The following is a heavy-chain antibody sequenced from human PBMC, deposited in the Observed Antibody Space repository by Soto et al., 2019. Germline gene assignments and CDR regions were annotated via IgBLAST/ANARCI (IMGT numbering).Heavy chain of an antibody. D-gene: IGHD1-26*01. CDR2: IYYSVST. J-gene: IGHJ5*02. CDR3: ASRRSRGRALLFDP. CDR1: GGSISSGHYY. Sequence: SETLSLTCTVSGGSISSGHYYWSWIRQPPGKGLEWIGYIYYSVSTYYNPSLKSRVTISVDTSKNQFSLKLSFVTAADTAVYYCASRRSRGRALLFDPWGQGTLVTVS. V-gene: IGHV4-30-4*01.